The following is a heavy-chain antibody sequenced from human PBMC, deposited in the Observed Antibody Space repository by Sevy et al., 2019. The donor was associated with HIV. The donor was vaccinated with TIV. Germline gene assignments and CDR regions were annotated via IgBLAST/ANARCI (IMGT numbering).Heavy chain of an antibody. CDR3: ARDLPGTTFGDLDY. CDR2: IDAGNGNT. D-gene: IGHD1-1*01. J-gene: IGHJ4*02. Sequence: ASVKVSCKASGYTLTNYVMHWVRQAPGQRLEWMGWIDAGNGNTKYAQKFQDRVTISRDTSVSTVYMELSSLRSEDTAVYYCARDLPGTTFGDLDYWGQGTLVTVSS. V-gene: IGHV1-3*01. CDR1: GYTLTNYV.